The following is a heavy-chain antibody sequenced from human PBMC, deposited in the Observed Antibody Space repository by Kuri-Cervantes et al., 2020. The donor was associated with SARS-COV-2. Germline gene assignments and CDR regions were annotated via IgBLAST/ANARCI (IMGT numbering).Heavy chain of an antibody. CDR3: ARDRGSSGWSWVYYYYGMDV. Sequence: ASVKVSCKASGYTFTSYGISWVRQAPGQGLEWMGWISAYNGNTNYAQKRQGRVTMTTDTSTSTAYTELRSLRSDDTAVYYCARDRGSSGWSWVYYYYGMDVWGQGTTVTVSS. CDR2: ISAYNGNT. CDR1: GYTFTSYG. J-gene: IGHJ6*02. D-gene: IGHD6-19*01. V-gene: IGHV1-18*01.